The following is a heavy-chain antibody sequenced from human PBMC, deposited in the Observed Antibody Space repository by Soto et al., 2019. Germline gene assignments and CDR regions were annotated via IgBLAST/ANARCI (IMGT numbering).Heavy chain of an antibody. CDR3: ARGDSSSWYRDLYYYYGMDV. CDR1: GGSISSYY. Sequence: SETLSLTCTVSGGSISSYYWSWIRQPPGKGLEWIGYIYYSGSTNYNPSLKSRVTISVDTSKNQFSLKLSSVTAADTAVYYCARGDSSSWYRDLYYYYGMDVWGQETRSPSP. J-gene: IGHJ6*02. V-gene: IGHV4-59*12. D-gene: IGHD6-13*01. CDR2: IYYSGST.